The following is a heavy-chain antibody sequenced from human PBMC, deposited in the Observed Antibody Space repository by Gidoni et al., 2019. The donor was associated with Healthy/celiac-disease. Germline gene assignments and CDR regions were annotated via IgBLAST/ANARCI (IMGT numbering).Heavy chain of an antibody. CDR3: ARVPGSYYDSSGILVEFAFDI. J-gene: IGHJ3*02. D-gene: IGHD3-22*01. V-gene: IGHV1-2*02. CDR2: INPNSGGT. CDR1: GYTFTGYY. Sequence: QVQLVQSGAEVQKPGASVKVSCKASGYTFTGYYLHWGRQAPGQGLEWMGWINPNSGGTNYAQKFQGRVTMTRYTSISTAYMELSRLRSDDTAVYYCARVPGSYYDSSGILVEFAFDIWGQGTKVTVSS.